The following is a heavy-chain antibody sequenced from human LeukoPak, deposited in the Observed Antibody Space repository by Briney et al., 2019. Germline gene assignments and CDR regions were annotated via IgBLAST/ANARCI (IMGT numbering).Heavy chain of an antibody. V-gene: IGHV3-9*03. D-gene: IGHD6-13*01. CDR1: GFTFDDYA. Sequence: GGSLRLSCAASGFTFDDYAMHWVRQALGKGLEWVSGISWNSGSIGYADSVKGRFTISRDNAKNSLYLQMNSLRAEDMALYYCAKGGYSSSWYHFDYWGQGTLVTVSS. J-gene: IGHJ4*02. CDR2: ISWNSGSI. CDR3: AKGGYSSSWYHFDY.